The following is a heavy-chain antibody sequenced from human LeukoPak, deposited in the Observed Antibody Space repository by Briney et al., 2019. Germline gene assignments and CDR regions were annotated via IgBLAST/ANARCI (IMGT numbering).Heavy chain of an antibody. CDR1: GFTFSTYA. Sequence: GGSLRLSCAASGFTFSTYAMTWVRQAPGKGLEWVSTFSGSSGSTYYADSVKGRSTISRDNSKNTLYLQMNTLRPEDTAVYYCAKGSGYIDYWGQGTLVTVSA. CDR2: FSGSSGST. V-gene: IGHV3-23*01. D-gene: IGHD3-22*01. J-gene: IGHJ4*02. CDR3: AKGSGYIDY.